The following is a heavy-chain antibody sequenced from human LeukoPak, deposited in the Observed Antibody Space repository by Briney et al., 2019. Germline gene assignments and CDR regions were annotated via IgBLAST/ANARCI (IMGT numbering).Heavy chain of an antibody. D-gene: IGHD1-26*01. CDR1: GFTFSSYA. J-gene: IGHJ4*02. Sequence: GGSLRLSCAASGFTFSSYAMHWVRQAPGKGLEWVAGISYDGSNKYYADSVKGRFTISRDNSKNTLYLQMNGVRAEDTAVYYCVRSYDYWSQGILVTVSS. CDR3: VRSYDY. V-gene: IGHV3-30-3*01. CDR2: ISYDGSNK.